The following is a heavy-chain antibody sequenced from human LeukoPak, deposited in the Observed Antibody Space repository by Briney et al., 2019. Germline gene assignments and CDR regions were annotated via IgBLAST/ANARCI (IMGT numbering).Heavy chain of an antibody. CDR3: ARGRSNYYGMDV. V-gene: IGHV4-59*01. CDR2: IYYNGNT. J-gene: IGHJ6*02. CDR1: DVSINSYY. Sequence: PSETLSLTCSVSDVSINSYYWNWIRRPPEKGLEWIGYIYYNGNTNYSPSLKSRVTMSVDTSKNLFSLKVSSVTAADTAVYYCARGRSNYYGMDVWGQGTTVTVSS. D-gene: IGHD1-26*01.